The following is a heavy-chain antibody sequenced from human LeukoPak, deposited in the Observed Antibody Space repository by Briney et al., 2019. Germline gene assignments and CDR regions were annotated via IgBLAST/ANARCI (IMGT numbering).Heavy chain of an antibody. CDR2: IYDSGST. V-gene: IGHV4-59*01. CDR3: AREYSSGWYVGYYYYYMDV. CDR1: GGSISSYY. J-gene: IGHJ6*03. Sequence: KPSETLSLTCTVSGGSISSYYWSWIRQPPGKGLEWIGYIYDSGSTNYYPSLKSRVTISVDTSKNQFSLKLSSVTAADTAVYYCAREYSSGWYVGYYYYYMDVWGKGTTVTVSS. D-gene: IGHD6-19*01.